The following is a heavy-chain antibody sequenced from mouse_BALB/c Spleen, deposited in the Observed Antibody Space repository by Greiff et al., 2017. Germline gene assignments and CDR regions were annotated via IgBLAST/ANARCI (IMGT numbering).Heavy chain of an antibody. D-gene: IGHD1-2*01. J-gene: IGHJ4*01. CDR1: GFSLTGYG. Sequence: VQRVESGPGLVAPSQSLSITCTVSGFSLTGYGVNWVRQPPGKGLEWLGMIWGDGSTDYNSALKSRLSISKDNSKSQVFLKMNSLQTDDTARYYCARDRVLRPYYYAMDYWGQGTSVTVSS. CDR2: IWGDGST. CDR3: ARDRVLRPYYYAMDY. V-gene: IGHV2-6-7*01.